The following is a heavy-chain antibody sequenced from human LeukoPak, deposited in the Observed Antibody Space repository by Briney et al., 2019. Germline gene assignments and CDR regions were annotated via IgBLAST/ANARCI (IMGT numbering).Heavy chain of an antibody. CDR2: IYYTGST. D-gene: IGHD6-13*01. CDR1: GXSVSSGSYY. Sequence: PSETLSLTCTVSGXSVSSGSYYWSWIRQPPGKGLEWIGYIYYTGSTNYNPSLKSRVTISVDTSKNQFSLKLSSVTAADTAVYYCARQQLSQLYYFDNWGQGTLVTVSS. CDR3: ARQQLSQLYYFDN. J-gene: IGHJ4*02. V-gene: IGHV4-61*01.